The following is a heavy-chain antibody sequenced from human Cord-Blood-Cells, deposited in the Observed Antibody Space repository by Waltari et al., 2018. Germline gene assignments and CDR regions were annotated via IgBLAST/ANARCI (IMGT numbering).Heavy chain of an antibody. Sequence: QLQLQESGPGLVKPSETLSLTCTVSGGSISSSSYYWGWIRQPPGKGLEWIGRIYYRGRTYYNPALKSRVTISVDTSKNQFSLKLSSVTAADTAVYYCARQEWELLFDYWGQGTLVTVSS. J-gene: IGHJ4*02. CDR2: IYYRGRT. CDR3: ARQEWELLFDY. V-gene: IGHV4-39*07. CDR1: GGSISSSSYY. D-gene: IGHD1-26*01.